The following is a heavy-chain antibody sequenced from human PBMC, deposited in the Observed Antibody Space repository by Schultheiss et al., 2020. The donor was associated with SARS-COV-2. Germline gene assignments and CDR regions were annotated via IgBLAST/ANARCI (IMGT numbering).Heavy chain of an antibody. V-gene: IGHV3-30*03. CDR1: GFTVSSNY. CDR3: ARDSLIVLMVYAPFDY. J-gene: IGHJ4*02. Sequence: GGSLRLSCAASGFTVSSNYMSWVRQAPGKGLEWVAVISYDGSNKYYADSVKGRFTISRDNSKNTLYLQMNSLRAEDTAVYYCARDSLIVLMVYAPFDYWGQGTLVTVSS. D-gene: IGHD2-8*01. CDR2: ISYDGSNK.